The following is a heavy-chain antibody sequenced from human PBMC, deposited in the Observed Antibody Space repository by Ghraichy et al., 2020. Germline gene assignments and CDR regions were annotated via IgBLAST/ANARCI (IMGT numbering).Heavy chain of an antibody. J-gene: IGHJ4*02. Sequence: GESLNISCAASGFTVSSNYMSWVRQAPGKGLEWVSVIYSGGSTYYADSVKGRFTISRDNSKNTLYLQMNSLRAEDTAVYYCARIQLWLSWGQGTLVTVSS. D-gene: IGHD5-18*01. CDR3: ARIQLWLS. CDR2: IYSGGST. CDR1: GFTVSSNY. V-gene: IGHV3-66*02.